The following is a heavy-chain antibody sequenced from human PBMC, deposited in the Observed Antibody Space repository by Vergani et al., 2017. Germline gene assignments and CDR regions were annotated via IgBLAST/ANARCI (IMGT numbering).Heavy chain of an antibody. J-gene: IGHJ4*02. Sequence: QVQLQESGPGLVRPSQTLSLTCTVSGGSMSSGSSYWSWIRQSPGKGLEWIGRIHTSGNTNYNPSLKSRVTMSEDTSKNQFSLNLTSVTAADTAVHYCARRSWLGCSCSRPLFDYWGGGTLVTVSS. CDR3: ARRSWLGCSCSRPLFDY. CDR2: IHTSGNT. V-gene: IGHV4-61*02. CDR1: GGSMSSGSSY. D-gene: IGHD2-2*01.